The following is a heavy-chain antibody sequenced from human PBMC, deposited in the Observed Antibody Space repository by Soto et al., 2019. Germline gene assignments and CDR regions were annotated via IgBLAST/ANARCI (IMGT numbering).Heavy chain of an antibody. J-gene: IGHJ4*02. CDR3: ARDPIVVVPAASDY. V-gene: IGHV3-30-3*01. CDR2: ISYDGSNK. D-gene: IGHD2-2*01. CDR1: GFTFSSYA. Sequence: GGSLRLSCAASGFTFSSYAMHWVRQAPGKGLEWVAVISYDGSNKYYADSVKGRFTISRDNAKNSLYLQMNSLRAEDTAVYYCARDPIVVVPAASDYWGQGTLVTVSS.